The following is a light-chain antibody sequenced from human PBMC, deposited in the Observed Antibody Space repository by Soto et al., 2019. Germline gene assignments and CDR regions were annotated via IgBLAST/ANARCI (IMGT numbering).Light chain of an antibody. V-gene: IGKV1-5*03. CDR3: QEYNSYSEYT. CDR2: KAS. Sequence: DIPMTQSPATLSASVGDRVTITCRASQSINSWLAWYQQKPGEAPKPLIYKASSLESGVPSRFSGSGSGTEFTLTISCLQPDDFATYYCQEYNSYSEYTFGQGTKVEVK. J-gene: IGKJ2*01. CDR1: QSINSW.